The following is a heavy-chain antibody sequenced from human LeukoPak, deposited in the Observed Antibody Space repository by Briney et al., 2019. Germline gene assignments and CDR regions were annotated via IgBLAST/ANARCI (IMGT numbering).Heavy chain of an antibody. CDR1: GFTFSSYA. D-gene: IGHD2-2*01. J-gene: IGHJ5*02. V-gene: IGHV3-23*01. CDR3: ARDGPASNWFDP. CDR2: ISGSGGNT. Sequence: GGSLRLSCAASGFTFSSYAMRWVRQAPGKGLEWVSAISGSGGNTYYADSVKGRFTISRDNSKNTLYLQMNSLRADDTAVYYCARDGPASNWFDPWGQGTLVTVSS.